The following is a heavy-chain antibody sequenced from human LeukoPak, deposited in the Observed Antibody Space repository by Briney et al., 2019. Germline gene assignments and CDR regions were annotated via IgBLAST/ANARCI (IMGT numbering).Heavy chain of an antibody. Sequence: GGSLRLSCAASGFIFRNYWMSWVRQGPGEGPEWVANINQGGSEKYYVDSVKGRFTISRDNAKKSLYLQMNSLRAEDSALYYCARWLDRWGQGTLVTVSS. V-gene: IGHV3-7*01. CDR2: INQGGSEK. J-gene: IGHJ4*02. CDR3: ARWLDR. CDR1: GFIFRNYW. D-gene: IGHD2-2*03.